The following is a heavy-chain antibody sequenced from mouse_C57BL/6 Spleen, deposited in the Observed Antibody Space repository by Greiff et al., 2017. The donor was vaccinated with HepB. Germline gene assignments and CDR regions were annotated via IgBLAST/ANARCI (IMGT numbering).Heavy chain of an antibody. Sequence: QVQLQQPGAELVRPGSSVKLSCKASGYTFTSYWMHWVKQRPIQGLEWIGNIDPSDSETHYNQKFKDKATLTVDKSSSTAYMQLSRLTSEDSAVYYCARANWDWYFEVWGTGTTFTVSS. J-gene: IGHJ1*03. CDR3: ARANWDWYFEV. CDR1: GYTFTSYW. D-gene: IGHD4-1*01. CDR2: IDPSDSET. V-gene: IGHV1-52*01.